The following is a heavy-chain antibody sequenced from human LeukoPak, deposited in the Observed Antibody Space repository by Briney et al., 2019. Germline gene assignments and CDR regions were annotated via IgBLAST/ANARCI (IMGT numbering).Heavy chain of an antibody. CDR3: ARHVGSTELDFEYYFDY. J-gene: IGHJ4*02. Sequence: GESLKISCKGSRYSFTSYWIGWVRQMPGKGLEWMGIIYPGDSDTRYSPSFQGQVTISADKSISTAYLQWSSLKASDTAMYYCARHVGSTELDFEYYFDYWGQGTLVTVSS. CDR1: RYSFTSYW. D-gene: IGHD1-1*01. CDR2: IYPGDSDT. V-gene: IGHV5-51*01.